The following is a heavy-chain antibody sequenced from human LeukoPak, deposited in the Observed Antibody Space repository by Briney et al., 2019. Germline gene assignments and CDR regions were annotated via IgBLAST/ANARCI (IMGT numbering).Heavy chain of an antibody. J-gene: IGHJ6*02. V-gene: IGHV4-59*01. CDR3: ARDCSGGTCYNGILAGMDV. Sequence: KSSETLSLTHSLCGGPISRFYWSWIRQPPGEGVVWNGFVYYNGSTNYNPSLRSRVTISADTSKNQFSLRLNSVTAADTAVYYCARDCSGGTCYNGILAGMDVWGQGTTVTVSS. D-gene: IGHD2-15*01. CDR2: VYYNGST. CDR1: GGPISRFY.